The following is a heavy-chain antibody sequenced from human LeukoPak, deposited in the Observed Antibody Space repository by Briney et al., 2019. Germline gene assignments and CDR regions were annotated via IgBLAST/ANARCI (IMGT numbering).Heavy chain of an antibody. CDR2: INTDGSTT. D-gene: IGHD3-22*01. Sequence: GGSLTLSCAASGFTFSSYWMHWVRQAPGKGLGWVSHINTDGSTTNYADSVKGRFTISRDNAKNTVSLQMDSLRAEDTGVYYCARAPSEVGGYYPEYFRHWGQGTLVTVSS. CDR1: GFTFSSYW. V-gene: IGHV3-74*01. CDR3: ARAPSEVGGYYPEYFRH. J-gene: IGHJ1*01.